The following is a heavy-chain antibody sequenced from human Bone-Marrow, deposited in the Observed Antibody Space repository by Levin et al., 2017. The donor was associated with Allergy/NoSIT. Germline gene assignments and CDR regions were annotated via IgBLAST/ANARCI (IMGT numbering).Heavy chain of an antibody. V-gene: IGHV3-7*01. CDR3: ARQSSGQYSLFFNY. CDR1: AFTFSSYW. Sequence: GESLKISCAASAFTFSSYWMSWVRQTPGKGLECVASIRQDGSEKHYVDSVEGRFTISRDNAKNSLDLQMNSLRAEDTAVYYCARQSSGQYSLFFNYWGQGTLVTVSS. J-gene: IGHJ4*02. D-gene: IGHD6-19*01. CDR2: IRQDGSEK.